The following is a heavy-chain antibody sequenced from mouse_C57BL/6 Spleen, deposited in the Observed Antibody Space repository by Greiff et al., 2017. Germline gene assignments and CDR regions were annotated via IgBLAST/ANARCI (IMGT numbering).Heavy chain of an antibody. V-gene: IGHV1-62-3*01. CDR3: ARGDYGSNYWYIDV. D-gene: IGHD1-1*01. CDR1: GYTFTSYW. J-gene: IGHJ1*03. Sequence: VQLQQPGAELVKPGASVKLSCKASGYTFTSYWMHWVQQRPGRGLEWIGRIDPNSGGTNYDEKFKGKATLTVDKPSSTAYMQLSSLTSGESAVYYCARGDYGSNYWYIDVWGTGTTVTVSS. CDR2: IDPNSGGT.